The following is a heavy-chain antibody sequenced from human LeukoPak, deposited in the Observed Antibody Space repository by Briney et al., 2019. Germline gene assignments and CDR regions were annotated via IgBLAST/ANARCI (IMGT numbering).Heavy chain of an antibody. CDR2: ISAYNGYT. V-gene: IGHV1-18*01. J-gene: IGHJ4*02. Sequence: PRASAKVCCKASGYTFTSYGISWVRQAPGQGLEWMGWISAYNGYTNYAQKLQGRVTMTTDTSTSTAYMELRSLRSDDTAMYYCARHDYYDSSGAFDYWGQGTLVSVS. CDR3: ARHDYYDSSGAFDY. CDR1: GYTFTSYG. D-gene: IGHD3-22*01.